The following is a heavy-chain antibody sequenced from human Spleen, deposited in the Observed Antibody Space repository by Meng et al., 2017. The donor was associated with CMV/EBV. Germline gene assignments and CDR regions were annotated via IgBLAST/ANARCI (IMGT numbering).Heavy chain of an antibody. CDR3: ARVLAGYGGNSYFDY. J-gene: IGHJ4*02. CDR2: IYSGGST. CDR1: GLAGSSSF. Sequence: SGLAGSSSFMSWVRQAPGKGLEWVSVIYSGGSTYHAASVKGRFTISRDKSKNTLYLQMNSLRAEDTAMYYCARVLAGYGGNSYFDYWGQGTLVTVSS. V-gene: IGHV3-53*01. D-gene: IGHD4-23*01.